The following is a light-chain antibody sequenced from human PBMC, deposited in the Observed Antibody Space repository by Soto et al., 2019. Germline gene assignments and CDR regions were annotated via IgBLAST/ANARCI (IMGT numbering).Light chain of an antibody. CDR2: MGS. CDR1: QSLLHASGHNF. J-gene: IGKJ5*01. V-gene: IGKV2-28*01. CDR3: MQALQTPIT. Sequence: EIVMTQSPLSLTVTPGEPASISCRSSQSLLHASGHNFLDWYLQRPGQSPQLLIYMGSYRTSGVPDRFSGRGSGTDFTLDFSRVEAEDGGIYYCMQALQTPITFAQGTRLEIK.